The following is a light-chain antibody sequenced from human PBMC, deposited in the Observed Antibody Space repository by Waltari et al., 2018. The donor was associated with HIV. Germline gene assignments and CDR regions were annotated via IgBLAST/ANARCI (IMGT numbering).Light chain of an antibody. J-gene: IGLJ2*01. CDR3: CSYTSSGPRYVL. CDR2: NVN. V-gene: IGLV2-14*03. CDR1: SGDVGGYNF. Sequence: QSALTQPASVSGSLGQSITIPCTGTSGDVGGYNFVSWYQHHPGKAPKLIIYNVNSRPSGVSIRFSGSRSANTASLTISGLQAEDEADYFCCSYTSSGPRYVLFGGGTRLTVL.